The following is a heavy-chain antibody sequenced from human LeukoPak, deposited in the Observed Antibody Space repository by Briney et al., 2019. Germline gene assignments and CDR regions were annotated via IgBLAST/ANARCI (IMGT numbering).Heavy chain of an antibody. CDR2: ISYDGSNK. V-gene: IGHV3-30-3*01. CDR3: ARGWGYSGTRLGVTFDY. CDR1: GFTFSSYA. J-gene: IGHJ4*02. Sequence: GGSLRLSCAASGFTFSSYAMHWVRQAPGKGLEWVAVISYDGSNKYYADSVKGRFTISRDNSKNTLYLQMNSLRAEDTAVYYCARGWGYSGTRLGVTFDYWGQGTLVTVSS. D-gene: IGHD1-26*01.